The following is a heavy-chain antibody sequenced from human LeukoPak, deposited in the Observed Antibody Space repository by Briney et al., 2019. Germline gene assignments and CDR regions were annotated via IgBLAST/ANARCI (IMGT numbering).Heavy chain of an antibody. J-gene: IGHJ3*02. CDR1: GGTFSSYA. CDR3: AREGYCSGGSCYRVAFDI. D-gene: IGHD2-15*01. V-gene: IGHV1-69*05. CDR2: IIPIFGTA. Sequence: ASVKVSCKASGGTFSSYAISWVRQAPGQGLEWMGGIIPIFGTANYAQKFRGRVTITTDESTSTAYMELSSLRSEDTAVYYCAREGYCSGGSCYRVAFDIWGQGTMVTVSS.